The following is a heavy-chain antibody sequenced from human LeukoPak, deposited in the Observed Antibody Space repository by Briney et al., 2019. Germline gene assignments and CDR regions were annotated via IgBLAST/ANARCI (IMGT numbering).Heavy chain of an antibody. CDR3: AKAYSATWPYNWYDP. V-gene: IGHV4-38-2*02. J-gene: IGHJ5*02. D-gene: IGHD1-26*01. CDR2: IYHSGTT. Sequence: PSETLSLTCTVSGYSISSGYYWGWFRLSPGKGLEWIGSIYHSGTTYYNPSLKSRVTISVDTSKNQFSVNLNSVTAADTAVYYYAKAYSATWPYNWYDPWGQGTLVTVSS. CDR1: GYSISSGYY.